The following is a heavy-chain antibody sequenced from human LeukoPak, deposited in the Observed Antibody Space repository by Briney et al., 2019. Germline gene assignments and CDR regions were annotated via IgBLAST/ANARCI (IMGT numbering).Heavy chain of an antibody. V-gene: IGHV3-23*01. CDR1: GFTFSSYA. D-gene: IGHD3-22*01. CDR3: AKDYYDSSGYSYDYYYYYMDV. Sequence: PGGSLRLSCAASGFTFSSYAMSWVRQAPGKWLEWVSAISGSGGSTYYADSVKGRFTISRDNSKNTLYLQMNSLRAEDTAVYYCAKDYYDSSGYSYDYYYYYMDVWGKGTTATVSS. J-gene: IGHJ6*03. CDR2: ISGSGGST.